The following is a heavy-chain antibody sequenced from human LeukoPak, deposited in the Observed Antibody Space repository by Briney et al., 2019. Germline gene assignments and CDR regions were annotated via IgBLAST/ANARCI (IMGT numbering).Heavy chain of an antibody. V-gene: IGHV4-34*01. Sequence: SETLSLTCAVYGGSFSGYYWSWIRQPPGKGLEWIGEINHSGSTNYNPSLKSLVTISVDTSKNQFSLKLSSVTAADTAVYYCARGLSSSGYYTRPYYFDCWGQGTLVTVSS. CDR2: INHSGST. D-gene: IGHD3-22*01. J-gene: IGHJ4*02. CDR3: ARGLSSSGYYTRPYYFDC. CDR1: GGSFSGYY.